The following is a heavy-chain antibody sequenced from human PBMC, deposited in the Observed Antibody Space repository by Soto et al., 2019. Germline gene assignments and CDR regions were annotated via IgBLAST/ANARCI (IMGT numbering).Heavy chain of an antibody. CDR1: GGTFNNYP. J-gene: IGHJ6*02. Sequence: SVKVSCKASGGTFNNYPITWVRQAPGQGLEWMGGSTPIYGTANYAQKFQGRVTITVDESTSTSYMELSSLRSEDTAIYYCARGRGYSGDDHYYYFDMDVWGQGTTVTVSS. CDR3: ARGRGYSGDDHYYYFDMDV. V-gene: IGHV1-69*13. CDR2: STPIYGTA. D-gene: IGHD5-12*01.